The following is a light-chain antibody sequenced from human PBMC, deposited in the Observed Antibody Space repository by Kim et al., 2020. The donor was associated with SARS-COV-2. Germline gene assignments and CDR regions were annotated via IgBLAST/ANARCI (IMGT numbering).Light chain of an antibody. J-gene: IGKJ2*01. CDR3: QQSYSTLMYT. V-gene: IGKV1-39*01. Sequence: ASGGDRVTITCRASQSISSYLHWYQQKPGKAPNLLIYASSILQSGVPSRFSGSGSGTHFTLTISSLQPEDFATYYCQQSYSTLMYTFGQGTKLEI. CDR2: ASS. CDR1: QSISSY.